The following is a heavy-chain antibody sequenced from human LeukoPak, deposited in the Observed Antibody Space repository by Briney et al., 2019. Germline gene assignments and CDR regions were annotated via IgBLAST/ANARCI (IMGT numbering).Heavy chain of an antibody. J-gene: IGHJ4*02. Sequence: GASVRVSCKASGYTFSNFAISWLRQAPGQGPEWMGCISGYNDNTYYAEKFPGRLSMATDTSTSTAYMDLSSLTSGDTAMYYCVRVRLFYGGTEHQDYWGQGTLVTVSS. CDR1: GYTFSNFA. CDR3: VRVRLFYGGTEHQDY. V-gene: IGHV1-18*01. CDR2: ISGYNDNT. D-gene: IGHD4-23*01.